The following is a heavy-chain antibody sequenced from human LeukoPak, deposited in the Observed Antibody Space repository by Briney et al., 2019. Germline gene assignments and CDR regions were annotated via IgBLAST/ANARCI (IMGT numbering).Heavy chain of an antibody. CDR3: ARRGRDDFWSGYYGDR. Sequence: GGSLRLSCAASGFTFSSYEMNWVRQAPGKGLEWVSYISSSGSTIYYADSVKGRFTISRDNAKNSLYLQMNSLRAEDTAVYYCARRGRDDFWSGYYGDRWGQGTLVTVSS. D-gene: IGHD3-3*01. V-gene: IGHV3-48*03. J-gene: IGHJ4*02. CDR2: ISSSGSTI. CDR1: GFTFSSYE.